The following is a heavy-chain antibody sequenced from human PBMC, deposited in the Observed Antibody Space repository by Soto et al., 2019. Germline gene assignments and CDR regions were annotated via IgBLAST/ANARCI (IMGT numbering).Heavy chain of an antibody. V-gene: IGHV4-39*02. CDR2: IYYSGTT. Sequence: PSETLSLTCNVSGDSISSSFYYWGWIRQPPGKGLEWIGAIYYSGTTYYNPSLKTRVSLFLHTSENQFSLRLTSVTAADTAVYYCERDKITGLFDYWGQGTLVT. CDR3: ERDKITGLFDY. J-gene: IGHJ4*02. D-gene: IGHD2-8*02. CDR1: GDSISSSFYY.